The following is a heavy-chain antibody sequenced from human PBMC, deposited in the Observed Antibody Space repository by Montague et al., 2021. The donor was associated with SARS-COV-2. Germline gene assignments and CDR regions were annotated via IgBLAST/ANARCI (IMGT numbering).Heavy chain of an antibody. V-gene: IGHV4-34*01. D-gene: IGHD3-3*01. CDR1: SGSFSDYY. Sequence: SETLSLTCAVYSGSFSDYYWTWIRQPPGKGLEWIGEINHTGSATYNPSLKSRVTLSVDTSKNQFSLKLQSVTAADTAVYYCARGQVTIFGMLIFIPAAGHSDGWGQGTSVTVSS. CDR3: ARGQVTIFGMLIFIPAAGHSDG. CDR2: INHTGSA. J-gene: IGHJ3*01.